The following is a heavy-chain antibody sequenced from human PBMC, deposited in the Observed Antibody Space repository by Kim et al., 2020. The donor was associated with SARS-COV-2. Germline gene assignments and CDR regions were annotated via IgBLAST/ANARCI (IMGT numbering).Heavy chain of an antibody. CDR1: GGSISSYY. D-gene: IGHD5-12*01. V-gene: IGHV4-59*01. CDR2: IYYSGST. Sequence: SETLSLTCTVSGGSISSYYWSWIRQPPGKGLEWIGYIYYSGSTNYNPSLKSRVTISVDTSKNQFSLKLSSVTAADTAVYYCARGQVGRDGYNHGFDYWGQGTLVTVSS. CDR3: ARGQVGRDGYNHGFDY. J-gene: IGHJ4*02.